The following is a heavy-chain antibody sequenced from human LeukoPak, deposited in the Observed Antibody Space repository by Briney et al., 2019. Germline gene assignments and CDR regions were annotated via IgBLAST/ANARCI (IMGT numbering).Heavy chain of an antibody. CDR3: ASGNRFKLDY. CDR2: ISSSSRTI. CDR1: GFTFSSYN. J-gene: IGHJ4*02. D-gene: IGHD4-23*01. V-gene: IGHV3-48*01. Sequence: GGSLRLSCAASGFTFSSYNMNWVRQAPGKGLEWVSYISSSSRTIYYADSVKGRFTISRDNAKNSLYLQMNSLRAEDTAVYYCASGNRFKLDYWGQGTLVTVSS.